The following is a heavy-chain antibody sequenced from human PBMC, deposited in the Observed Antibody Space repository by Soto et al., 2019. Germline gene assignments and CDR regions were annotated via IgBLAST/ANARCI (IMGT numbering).Heavy chain of an antibody. D-gene: IGHD3-10*01. CDR1: GGSFSGYY. J-gene: IGHJ4*02. CDR2: INHSGST. Sequence: TLSLTCAVYGGSFSGYYWSWIRQPPGKGLEWIGEINHSGSTNYNPSLKSRVTISVDTSKNQFSLKLSSVTAADTAVYYCARGRGVTMVRGRSNFDYWGQGTLVTVSS. CDR3: ARGRGVTMVRGRSNFDY. V-gene: IGHV4-34*01.